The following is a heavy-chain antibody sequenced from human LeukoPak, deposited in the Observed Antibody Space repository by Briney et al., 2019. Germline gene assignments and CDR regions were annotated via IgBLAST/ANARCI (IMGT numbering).Heavy chain of an antibody. CDR1: GFTFSSYS. CDR3: ARDLDILAMIVA. Sequence: GGSLRLSCAASGFTFSSYSINWVRQAPGKGLEWVSYISGSGSSIHYADSEKGRFTISRDNAKNLVYLQMNSLRAEDTAVYYCARDLDILAMIVAWGQGTLVTVSS. D-gene: IGHD5-12*01. CDR2: ISGSGSSI. V-gene: IGHV3-48*01. J-gene: IGHJ5*02.